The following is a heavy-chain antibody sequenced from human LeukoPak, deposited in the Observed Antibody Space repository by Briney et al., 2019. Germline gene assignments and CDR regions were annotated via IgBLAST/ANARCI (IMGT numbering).Heavy chain of an antibody. CDR3: AKVGAMGSGTYLYYNYYARDV. D-gene: IGHD1-26*01. Sequence: ASVKVSCKVSGYTLTEVSIHWVRQAPEKGLEWMGGLDPEDDETIYAQKFQGRVTMTEDIATDTAYMELSSLRSEDTAVYYCAKVGAMGSGTYLYYNYYARDVWGQGTTVTVPS. CDR2: LDPEDDET. V-gene: IGHV1-24*01. CDR1: GYTLTEVS. J-gene: IGHJ6*02.